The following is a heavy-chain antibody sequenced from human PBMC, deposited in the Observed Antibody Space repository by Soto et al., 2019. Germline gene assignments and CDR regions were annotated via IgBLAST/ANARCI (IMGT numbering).Heavy chain of an antibody. CDR1: GYTFTSYD. CDR2: MNPNSGNT. CDR3: ATGDSFSGIYYASKDAFDI. V-gene: IGHV1-8*01. J-gene: IGHJ3*02. D-gene: IGHD1-26*01. Sequence: ASVKVSCKASGYTFTSYDINWVRQATGQGLEWMGWMNPNSGNTGYAQKFQGRVTMTRNTSISTAYMELSSLRSEDTAVYYCATGDSFSGIYYASKDAFDILGQGTMITVSS.